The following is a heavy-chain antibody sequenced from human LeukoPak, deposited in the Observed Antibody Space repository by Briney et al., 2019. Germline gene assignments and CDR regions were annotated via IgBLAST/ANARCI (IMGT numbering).Heavy chain of an antibody. CDR1: GYTFTGYY. V-gene: IGHV1-2*02. CDR3: ARTRTGSYLSRADY. Sequence: GASVKVSCKASGYTFTGYYMHWVRQAPGQGLEWMGWVNPNSGGTNYAQKFQGRVTMTRDTSISTAYMELSRLRSDDTAVYYCARTRTGSYLSRADYWGQGTLVTVSS. J-gene: IGHJ4*02. CDR2: VNPNSGGT. D-gene: IGHD1-26*01.